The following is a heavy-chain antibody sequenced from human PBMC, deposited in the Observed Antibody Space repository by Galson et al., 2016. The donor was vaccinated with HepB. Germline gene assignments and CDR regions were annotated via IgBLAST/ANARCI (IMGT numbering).Heavy chain of an antibody. CDR2: ISSTGSKI. D-gene: IGHD3-3*01. CDR1: GFTFSGYY. CDR3: ARGEYDFWSGYYYGMDV. V-gene: IGHV3-11*01. J-gene: IGHJ6*02. Sequence: SLRLSCAASGFTFSGYYMSWIRQAPGKGLEWVSFISSTGSKIYYAESVKGRFTISRDNAKNSLHLQMNSLRAEDTALYYCARGEYDFWSGYYYGMDVWGQGTTVTVSS.